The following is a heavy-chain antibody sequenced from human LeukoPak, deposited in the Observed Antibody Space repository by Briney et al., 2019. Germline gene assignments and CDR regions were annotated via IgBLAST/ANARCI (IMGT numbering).Heavy chain of an antibody. Sequence: PSETLSLTCAVYGGSFSGYYWSWIRQPPGKGLEWIGYIYHSGSTYYNPSLKSRVTISVDRSKNQFSLKLSSVTAADTAVYYCARGRGYSYGYIDYWGQGTLVTVSS. CDR3: ARGRGYSYGYIDY. CDR2: IYHSGST. CDR1: GGSFSGYY. J-gene: IGHJ4*02. V-gene: IGHV4-34*01. D-gene: IGHD5-18*01.